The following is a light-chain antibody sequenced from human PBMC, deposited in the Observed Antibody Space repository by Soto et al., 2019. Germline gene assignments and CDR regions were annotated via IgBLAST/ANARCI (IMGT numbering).Light chain of an antibody. Sequence: DLQMTQSPSSLSASVGDRVTITCQASQDISNYLNWYQQKPGKAPKLLIYDASNLGTGVPSRFSGSESGTDFTFTISSLRHEDIAPYYCQTVFTFGPGPKVDIK. V-gene: IGKV1-33*01. CDR2: DAS. J-gene: IGKJ3*01. CDR1: QDISNY. CDR3: QTVFT.